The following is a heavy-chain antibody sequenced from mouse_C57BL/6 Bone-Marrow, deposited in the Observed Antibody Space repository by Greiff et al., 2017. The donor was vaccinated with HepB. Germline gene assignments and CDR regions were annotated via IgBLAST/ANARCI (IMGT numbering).Heavy chain of an antibody. CDR3: AREDYSNLAWFAY. Sequence: EVQLQQSGGGLVKPGGSLKLSCAASGFTFSSYAMSWVRQTPEKRLEWVATISDGGSYTYYPDNVKGRFTISRDNAKKNLYLQMSHLKSEDTAMYYCAREDYSNLAWFAYWGQGTLVTVSA. J-gene: IGHJ3*01. CDR2: ISDGGSYT. D-gene: IGHD2-5*01. V-gene: IGHV5-4*01. CDR1: GFTFSSYA.